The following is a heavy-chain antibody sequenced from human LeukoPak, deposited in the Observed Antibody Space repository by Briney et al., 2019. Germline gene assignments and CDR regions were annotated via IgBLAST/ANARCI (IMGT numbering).Heavy chain of an antibody. J-gene: IGHJ4*02. CDR2: INPNSGGT. Sequence: ASVKVSCKASGYTFTVYYMHWVRQAPGQGLEWMGWINPNSGGTNYAQKFQGRVTMTRDTSISTAYMELSRLRSDDTAVYYCERAEPYYDSSGLDYWGQGTLVTVSS. CDR3: ERAEPYYDSSGLDY. CDR1: GYTFTVYY. D-gene: IGHD3-22*01. V-gene: IGHV1-2*02.